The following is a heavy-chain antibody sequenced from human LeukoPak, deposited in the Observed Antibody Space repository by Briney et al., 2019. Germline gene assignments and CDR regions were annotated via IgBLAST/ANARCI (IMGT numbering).Heavy chain of an antibody. CDR1: GDSVSSNSAA. CDR2: TYYRSKWYS. CDR3: ARGSQQLARGDWFDP. V-gene: IGHV6-1*01. D-gene: IGHD6-13*01. J-gene: IGHJ5*02. Sequence: SQTLSLTCVISGDSVSSNSAAWNWIRQSPSRGLEWLGRTYYRSKWYSYSAVSVKSRIIINPDTSKNQFSLQLNSVTAADTAVYYCARGSQQLARGDWFDPWGQGALVTVSS.